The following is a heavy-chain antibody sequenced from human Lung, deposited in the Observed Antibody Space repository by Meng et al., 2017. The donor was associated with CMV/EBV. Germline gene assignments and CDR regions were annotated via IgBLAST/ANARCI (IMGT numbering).Heavy chain of an antibody. J-gene: IGHJ5*02. CDR3: AKGISNYVHPNWFDP. V-gene: IGHV3-23*01. D-gene: IGHD4-11*01. Sequence: ETLSLTCAASGFTFSSYAMSWVRQAPGKGLEWVSAISGSGGSTYYADSVKGRFTISRDNSKNTLYLQMNSLRAEDTAVYYCAKGISNYVHPNWFDPWGQGTLVTVSS. CDR1: GFTFSSYA. CDR2: ISGSGGST.